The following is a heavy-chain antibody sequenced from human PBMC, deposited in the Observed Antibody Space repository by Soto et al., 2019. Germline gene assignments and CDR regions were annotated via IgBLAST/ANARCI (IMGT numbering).Heavy chain of an antibody. Sequence: QITLKESGPTLVRPTQTLTLTCAFSGFSLSTSGVGVGWIRQPPGKALEWLAVIYWDDSKHYSPSLRSRLTITTDPSKTQVVLTMTNMDPMDTGTYDYQKTGPEQWPLDYWGKGTLVTVSS. CDR2: IYWDDSK. CDR1: GFSLSTSGVG. D-gene: IGHD2-8*01. CDR3: QKTGPEQWPLDY. J-gene: IGHJ4*02. V-gene: IGHV2-5*02.